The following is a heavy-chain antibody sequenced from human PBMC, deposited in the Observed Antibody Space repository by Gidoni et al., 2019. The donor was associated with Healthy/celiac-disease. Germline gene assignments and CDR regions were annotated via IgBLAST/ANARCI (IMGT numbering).Heavy chain of an antibody. CDR2: IYYSGST. CDR1: GGSISSYY. Sequence: QVQLQESGPGLVKPSETLSLTCTVPGGSISSYYWSWIRQPPGKGLEWIGYIYYSGSTNYNPSLKSRVTISVDTSKNQFSLKLSSVTAADTAVYYCARQRYNWNDGPEVGMDVWGQGTTVTVSS. J-gene: IGHJ6*02. D-gene: IGHD1-20*01. V-gene: IGHV4-59*08. CDR3: ARQRYNWNDGPEVGMDV.